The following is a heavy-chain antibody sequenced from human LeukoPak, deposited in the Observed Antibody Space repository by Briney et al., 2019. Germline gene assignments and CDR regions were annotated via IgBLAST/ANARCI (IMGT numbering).Heavy chain of an antibody. CDR3: ARDNSGSYVLDY. D-gene: IGHD1-26*01. CDR1: GYSISSGYY. V-gene: IGHV4-38-2*02. J-gene: IGHJ4*02. Sequence: SETLSLTCTVSGYSISSGYYWGWIRQPPGKGLEWIGSIYHSGSTYYNPSLKSRVTISVDTSKNQFSLKLSSVTAADTAVYYCARDNSGSYVLDYWGQGTLVTVSS. CDR2: IYHSGST.